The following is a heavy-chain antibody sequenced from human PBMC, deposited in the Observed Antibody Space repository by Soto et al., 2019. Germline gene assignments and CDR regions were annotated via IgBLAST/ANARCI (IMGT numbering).Heavy chain of an antibody. V-gene: IGHV1-18*01. D-gene: IGHD3-3*01. Sequence: QVQLVQSGAEVKKPGASVKVSCKASGYTFTSYGISWVRQAPGQGLEWMGWISDYNGNTNYAQKLQGRVTRTTGTATSTANRWLRSLRSDDTAVYYCAGDRAGLRFLDDLNRFDPGGQGTLVTVSS. CDR2: ISDYNGNT. J-gene: IGHJ5*02. CDR3: AGDRAGLRFLDDLNRFDP. CDR1: GYTFTSYG.